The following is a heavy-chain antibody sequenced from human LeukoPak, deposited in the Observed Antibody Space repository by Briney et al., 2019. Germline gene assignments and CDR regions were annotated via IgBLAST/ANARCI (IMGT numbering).Heavy chain of an antibody. J-gene: IGHJ4*02. CDR2: INSDGTST. Sequence: GGSLRLSCAASGFTFSSNWMHWVRQAPGKGLVWVSRINSDGTSTNYADSVRGRFTISRDNAKNTLYLQMNSLKTEDTAVYYCTTQYSSGPPGYWGQGTLVTVSS. CDR3: TTQYSSGPPGY. CDR1: GFTFSSNW. V-gene: IGHV3-74*01. D-gene: IGHD6-19*01.